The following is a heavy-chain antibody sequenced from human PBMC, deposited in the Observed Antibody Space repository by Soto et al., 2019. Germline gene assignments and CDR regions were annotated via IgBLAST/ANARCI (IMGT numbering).Heavy chain of an antibody. Sequence: SETLSLTCTVSGGSISSYYWSWIRQPPGKGLEWIGYIYYSGSTNYNPSLKSRVTISVDTSKNQFSLKLSSVTAADTAVYYCARVWGGAFDIWGQGTMVPVSS. D-gene: IGHD3-10*01. CDR2: IYYSGST. CDR1: GGSISSYY. V-gene: IGHV4-59*01. CDR3: ARVWGGAFDI. J-gene: IGHJ3*02.